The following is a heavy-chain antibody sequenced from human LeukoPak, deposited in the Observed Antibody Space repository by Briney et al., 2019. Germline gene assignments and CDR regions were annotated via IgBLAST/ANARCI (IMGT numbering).Heavy chain of an antibody. CDR2: LFSGGST. CDR1: GFTVSSNY. D-gene: IGHD1-1*01. CDR3: AREGTAGTNLNWFDP. Sequence: GGSLRLSCAASGFTVSSNYLSWVRQAPGKGLEWVSILFSGGSTYYADSVKGRFTTSRDNSKNTLYLQMNSLRAEDTAVYYCAREGTAGTNLNWFDPWGQGTLVTVSS. V-gene: IGHV3-66*01. J-gene: IGHJ5*02.